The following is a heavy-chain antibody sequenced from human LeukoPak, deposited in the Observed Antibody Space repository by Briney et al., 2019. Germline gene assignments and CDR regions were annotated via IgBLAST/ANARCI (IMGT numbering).Heavy chain of an antibody. D-gene: IGHD6-19*01. J-gene: IGHJ1*01. V-gene: IGHV4-39*07. CDR3: ASWDQLTIAVAANEYFQH. CDR1: GGSISSSTYY. CDR2: IYYSGST. Sequence: SETLSLTCTVSGGSISSSTYYWGWIRQPPGKGLEWIRSIYYSGSTYYNPSLKSRVIISVDTSKNQFSLKLSSVTAADTAVYYCASWDQLTIAVAANEYFQHWGQGTLVTVSS.